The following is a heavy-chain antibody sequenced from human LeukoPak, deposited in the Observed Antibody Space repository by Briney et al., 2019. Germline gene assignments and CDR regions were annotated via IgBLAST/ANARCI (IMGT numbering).Heavy chain of an antibody. CDR1: GFTFSSYW. J-gene: IGHJ4*02. D-gene: IGHD3-22*01. CDR3: ARAIGHFDY. V-gene: IGHV3-7*01. CDR2: IKQDGSEK. Sequence: GGSLRLSCAASGFTFSSYWMSWVRQAPGKGLEWVAKIKQDGSEKHYVESVKGRFTISRDNAKNSLYLQMNSLRAEDTAVYYCARAIGHFDYWGQGTLVTVSS.